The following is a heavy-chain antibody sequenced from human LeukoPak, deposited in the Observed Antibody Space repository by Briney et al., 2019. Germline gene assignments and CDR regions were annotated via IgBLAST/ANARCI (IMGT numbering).Heavy chain of an antibody. CDR2: INHSGST. CDR1: GGSFSGYY. CDR3: AIEYYYYMDV. J-gene: IGHJ6*03. Sequence: SETLSLTCAVYGGSFSGYYWSWIRQPPGKGLEWIGEINHSGSTNYNPSLKSRVTISVDTSKNQFSLKLSSVTAADTAVYYCAIEYYYYMDVWGKGTTVTVSS. V-gene: IGHV4-34*01.